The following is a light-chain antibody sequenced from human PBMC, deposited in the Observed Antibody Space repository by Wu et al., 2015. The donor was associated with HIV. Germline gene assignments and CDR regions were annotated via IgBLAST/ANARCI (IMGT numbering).Light chain of an antibody. CDR3: QQYGTSPPWT. Sequence: ESVLTQSPETLSLSPGERATFSCRASQTLRGNYLAWYQQRPGQSPRLLIYGASTRATDIPDRFSGTGSGTDFTLTITRLEPEDFAVYYCQQYGTSPPWTFGQGAKVEMK. CDR1: QTLRGNY. V-gene: IGKV3-20*01. CDR2: GAS. J-gene: IGKJ1*01.